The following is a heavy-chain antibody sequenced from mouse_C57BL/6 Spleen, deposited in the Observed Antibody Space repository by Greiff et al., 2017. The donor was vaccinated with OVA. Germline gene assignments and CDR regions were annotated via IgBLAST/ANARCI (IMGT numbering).Heavy chain of an antibody. CDR2: IYPGDGDT. D-gene: IGHD2-10*02. V-gene: IGHV1-82*01. J-gene: IGHJ4*01. Sequence: QVQLKQSGPELVKPGASVKISCKASGYAFSSSWMNWVKQRPGKGLEWIGRIYPGDGDTNYNGKFKGKATLTADKSSSTAYMQLSSLTSEDSAVYFCARVGYGNYAMDYWGQGTSVTVSS. CDR3: ARVGYGNYAMDY. CDR1: GYAFSSSW.